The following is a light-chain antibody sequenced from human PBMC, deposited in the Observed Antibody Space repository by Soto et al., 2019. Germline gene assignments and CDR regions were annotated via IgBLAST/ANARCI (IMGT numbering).Light chain of an antibody. CDR1: QSVTYSF. CDR3: KRYGSSPLT. V-gene: IGKV3-20*01. J-gene: IGKJ4*01. CDR2: GAS. Sequence: EIVLTQSPGTLSLSPGERATLSFRASQSVTYSFLAWYQQKPGQAPRLLIYGASSRATGIPDRFSGSGSGTDFTLTISRLEPEDFAVYDCKRYGSSPLTFGGGTKVEIK.